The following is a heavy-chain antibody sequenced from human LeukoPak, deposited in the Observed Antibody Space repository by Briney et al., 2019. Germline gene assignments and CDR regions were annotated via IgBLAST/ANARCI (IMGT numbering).Heavy chain of an antibody. CDR3: ATVSFQQWLAPTDVFDY. CDR1: GYTLTELS. V-gene: IGHV1-24*01. J-gene: IGHJ4*02. CDR2: FDPEDGET. D-gene: IGHD6-19*01. Sequence: ASVKVSCKVSGYTLTELSMHWVRQAPGKGLEWMGGFDPEDGETIYAQKFQGRVTMTEDTSTDTAYMELSSLRPEDTAVYYCATVSFQQWLAPTDVFDYWGQGTLVTVSS.